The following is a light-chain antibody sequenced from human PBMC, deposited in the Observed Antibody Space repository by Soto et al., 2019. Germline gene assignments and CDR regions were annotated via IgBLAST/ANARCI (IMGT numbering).Light chain of an antibody. Sequence: EIVMTQSPATLSVSPGERATLSCRASQSVRSNLAWYQQKPGQAPRLLIYDASTRTTGIPARFSGSGSGTEFTLTLSSLQSEDFAVYYCQQYNNWPPMAFGQGTKVEIK. CDR1: QSVRSN. V-gene: IGKV3-15*01. CDR2: DAS. J-gene: IGKJ1*01. CDR3: QQYNNWPPMA.